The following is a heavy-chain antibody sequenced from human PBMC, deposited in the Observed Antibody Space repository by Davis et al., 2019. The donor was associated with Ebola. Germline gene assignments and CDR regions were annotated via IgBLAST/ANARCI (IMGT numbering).Heavy chain of an antibody. CDR3: ARGGSELLWFGVGWFDP. V-gene: IGHV1-46*01. Sequence: ASVKVSCKASGYSFTTYHVHWVRQAPGQGLEWMGLIRADGVNTEYARRFQGRVTMTRDTSTSTVYMELSSLRSEDTAVYYCARGGSELLWFGVGWFDPWGQGTLVTVSS. CDR2: IRADGVNT. CDR1: GYSFTTYH. D-gene: IGHD3-10*01. J-gene: IGHJ5*02.